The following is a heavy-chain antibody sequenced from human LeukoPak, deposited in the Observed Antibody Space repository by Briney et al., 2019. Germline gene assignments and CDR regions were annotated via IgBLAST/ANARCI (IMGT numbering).Heavy chain of an antibody. J-gene: IGHJ4*02. CDR1: GGSISSYY. CDR3: ARERVGAELARPLDY. CDR2: IYYSGST. D-gene: IGHD1-26*01. Sequence: SETLSLTCTVSGGSISSYYWSWIRQPPGKGLEWIWYIYYSGSTNYNPSLKSRVTMSVDTSKNQFSLKMSSVTAADTAVYYCARERVGAELARPLDYWGQGTLVTVSS. V-gene: IGHV4-59*12.